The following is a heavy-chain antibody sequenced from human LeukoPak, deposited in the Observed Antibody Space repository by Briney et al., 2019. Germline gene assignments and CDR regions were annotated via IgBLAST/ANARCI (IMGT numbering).Heavy chain of an antibody. CDR1: GFTFSSYA. CDR2: ISGSGGST. Sequence: GGSLRLSCAASGFTFSSYAMSWVRQAPGKGLEWVSAISGSGGSTYYADSVKGRFTISRDNSKNTLYLHMNNLRADDTAVYYCATGIAAAGPLDYWGQGTLVTVSS. V-gene: IGHV3-23*01. CDR3: ATGIAAAGPLDY. D-gene: IGHD6-13*01. J-gene: IGHJ4*02.